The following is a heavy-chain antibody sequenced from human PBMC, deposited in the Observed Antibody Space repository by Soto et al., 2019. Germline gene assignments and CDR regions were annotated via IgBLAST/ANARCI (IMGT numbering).Heavy chain of an antibody. J-gene: IGHJ4*02. V-gene: IGHV3-72*01. CDR1: GFTFSDHY. CDR3: AREFMTTVTYFDY. Sequence: LRLSCAASGFTFSDHYMDWVRPAPGKGLEWVGRTRNKANSFTTEYAASVKGRFTIFRDDSKNSLYLQMSSLKTEDTAMYYCAREFMTTVTYFDYWGQGTLVTVSS. D-gene: IGHD4-17*01. CDR2: TRNKANSFTT.